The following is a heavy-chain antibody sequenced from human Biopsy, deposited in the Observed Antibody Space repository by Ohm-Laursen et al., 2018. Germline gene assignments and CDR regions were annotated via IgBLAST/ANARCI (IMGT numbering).Heavy chain of an antibody. Sequence: TLSLICTVSGDSLTSGPENWSWIRQSPGQGLEYIGFIYSGGNTNYNPSLKNRVTMSVDTSKNQFYLKLYSVTAADTAVYYCARGRRTSGWPYFDNWGQGALVIVSP. V-gene: IGHV4-61*01. CDR1: GDSLTSGPEN. CDR2: IYSGGNT. J-gene: IGHJ4*02. CDR3: ARGRRTSGWPYFDN. D-gene: IGHD6-19*01.